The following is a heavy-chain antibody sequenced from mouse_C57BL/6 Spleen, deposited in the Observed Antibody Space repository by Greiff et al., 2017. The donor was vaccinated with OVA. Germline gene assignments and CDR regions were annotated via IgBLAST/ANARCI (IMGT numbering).Heavy chain of an antibody. CDR2: IRNKANGYTT. CDR1: GFTFTDYY. J-gene: IGHJ4*01. D-gene: IGHD2-4*01. V-gene: IGHV7-3*01. CDR3: ARYIDDYDGGAMDY. Sequence: EVKLVESGGGLVQPGGSLSLSCAASGFTFTDYYMSWVRQPPGKALEWLGFIRNKANGYTTEYSASVKGRFTISRDNSQSILYLQMNALRAEDSATYYCARYIDDYDGGAMDYWGQGTSVTVSS.